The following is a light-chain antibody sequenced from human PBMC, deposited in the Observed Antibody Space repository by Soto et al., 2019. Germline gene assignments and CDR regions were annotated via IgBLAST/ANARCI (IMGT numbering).Light chain of an antibody. J-gene: IGLJ1*01. Sequence: QSVLTQPPSASVAPGQGVSISCSGTSSNIGFNTVNWYQQLPGAAPKVLIHSDYQRPSGVPDRFSAFKSGTSATLAISGLQSEDEADYYCATWDDKMNGYVFGTGTKVTVL. CDR3: ATWDDKMNGYV. CDR2: SDY. V-gene: IGLV1-44*01. CDR1: SSNIGFNT.